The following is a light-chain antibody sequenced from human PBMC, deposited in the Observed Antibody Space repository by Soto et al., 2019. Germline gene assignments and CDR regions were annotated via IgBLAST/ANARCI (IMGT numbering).Light chain of an antibody. CDR2: DAS. Sequence: DIPMTQSPSTLSASVGDRVTITCRASQYISRWLAWYQQKPGKAPTLLIYDASSLGSGVPSRFSGSGSGTEFTLTISSRQPDDFARYYCQQYNSNPRTFGQGTKLQI. J-gene: IGKJ2*01. CDR1: QYISRW. V-gene: IGKV1-5*01. CDR3: QQYNSNPRT.